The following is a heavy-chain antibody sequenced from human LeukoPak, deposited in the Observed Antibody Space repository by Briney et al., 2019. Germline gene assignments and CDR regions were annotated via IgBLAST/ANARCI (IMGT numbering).Heavy chain of an antibody. CDR1: GYTFTGYY. CDR3: ARAGVVAATRCWFDP. D-gene: IGHD2-15*01. Sequence: ATVKVSCKASGYTFTGYYMHWVRQAPGQGLEWMGWINPNSGGTNYAQKFQGRVTMTRDTSISTAYMELSRLRSDDTAVYYCARAGVVAATRCWFDPWGQGTLVTVSS. J-gene: IGHJ5*02. CDR2: INPNSGGT. V-gene: IGHV1-2*02.